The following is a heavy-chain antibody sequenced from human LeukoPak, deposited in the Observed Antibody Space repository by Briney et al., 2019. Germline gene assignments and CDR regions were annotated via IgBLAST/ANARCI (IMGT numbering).Heavy chain of an antibody. V-gene: IGHV3-48*02. Sequence: SGGSLRLSCAASGFTFTTYSMNWVRQAPGKGPEWVSYISTSGTTIYYADSVRGRFTISRDNAKSSVFLQMNSLRDEDTAVYYCARDLYGAYAFDYWGQGTLVAVSS. CDR3: ARDLYGAYAFDY. CDR1: GFTFTTYS. D-gene: IGHD4/OR15-4a*01. J-gene: IGHJ4*02. CDR2: ISTSGTTI.